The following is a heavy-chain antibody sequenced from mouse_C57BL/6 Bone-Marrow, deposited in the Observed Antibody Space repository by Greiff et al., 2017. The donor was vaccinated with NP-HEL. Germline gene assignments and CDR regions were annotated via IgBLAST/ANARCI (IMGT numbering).Heavy chain of an antibody. V-gene: IGHV3-8*01. CDR1: GYSITSDY. CDR2: ISYSGST. J-gene: IGHJ4*01. D-gene: IGHD2-5*01. Sequence: VQLKESGPGLAKPSQTLSLTCSVTGYSITSDYWNWIRKFPGNKLEYMGYISYSGSTYYNPSLKSRISITRDTSKNQYYLQLNSGTTEDTATYDGATYSNYGAMDYWGQGTSVTVSS. CDR3: ATYSNYGAMDY.